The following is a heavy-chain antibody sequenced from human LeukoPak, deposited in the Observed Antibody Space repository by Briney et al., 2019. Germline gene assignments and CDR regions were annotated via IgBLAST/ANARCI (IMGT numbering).Heavy chain of an antibody. CDR3: VTEVSGSFPT. Sequence: PGGSLRLSCAASGFTFSSYGMHWVRQAPGKGLDWLAFIRYDGSNKYYADSVKGRFTISRDNSKNTLYLQMNSLKSEDTAVYYCVTEVSGSFPTWGQGTLVTVSS. CDR1: GFTFSSYG. D-gene: IGHD1-26*01. J-gene: IGHJ4*02. CDR2: IRYDGSNK. V-gene: IGHV3-30*02.